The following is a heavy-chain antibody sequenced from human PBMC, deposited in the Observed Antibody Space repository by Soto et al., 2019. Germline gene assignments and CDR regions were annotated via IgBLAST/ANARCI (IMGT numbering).Heavy chain of an antibody. V-gene: IGHV3-30*18. CDR1: GVTFSNFG. Sequence: GGSLRLSCAASGVTFSNFGMHWVRQAPGKGLEWVALISYDGSNKYFADSVKGRFTISRDTSKNTLYLQMSSLRAEDTAVYYCAKDKLSSTDAFDSWGQGTMVT. CDR3: AKDKLSSTDAFDS. J-gene: IGHJ3*02. CDR2: ISYDGSNK.